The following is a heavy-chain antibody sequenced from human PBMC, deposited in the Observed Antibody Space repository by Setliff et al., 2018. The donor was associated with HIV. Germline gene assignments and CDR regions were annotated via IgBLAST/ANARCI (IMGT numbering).Heavy chain of an antibody. J-gene: IGHJ4*02. CDR1: GGSISSSIYY. V-gene: IGHV4-39*01. Sequence: SETLSLTCTVSGGSISSSIYYWGWIRQPPGKGLEWIGFIYYSGSTYYYGGSTYYNPSLKSRVTISVGTSKNQFSLKLSSVTAADTAVYYCARHDTEYSSYPIDYWGQGNLVTVSS. D-gene: IGHD6-6*01. CDR3: ARHDTEYSSYPIDY. CDR2: IYYSGSTYYYGGST.